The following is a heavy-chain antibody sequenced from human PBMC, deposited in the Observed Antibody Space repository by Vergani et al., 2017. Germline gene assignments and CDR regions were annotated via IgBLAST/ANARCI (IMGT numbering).Heavy chain of an antibody. CDR1: GFTFRGSA. CDR2: IRSKANSYAT. V-gene: IGHV3-73*02. CDR3: TRPIGDIVVVPAGLDV. J-gene: IGHJ6*04. Sequence: EVQLVESGGGLVQPGGSLKLSCAASGFTFRGSAMHWVRQASGKGLEWVGRIRSKANSYATAYAASVKGRFTISRDDSKNTAYLQMNSLKTEDTAVYYCTRPIGDIVVVPAGLDVWGKGTTVTVSS. D-gene: IGHD2-2*01.